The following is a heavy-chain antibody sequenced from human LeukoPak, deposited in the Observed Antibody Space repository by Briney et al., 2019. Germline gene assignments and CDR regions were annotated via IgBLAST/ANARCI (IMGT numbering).Heavy chain of an antibody. CDR1: GGTFSSYA. CDR3: AREIAYCGGDCYSFDY. J-gene: IGHJ4*02. CDR2: IIPIFGTA. D-gene: IGHD2-21*02. Sequence: ASVKVSCKASGGTFSSYAISWVRQAPGQGLEWMGGIIPIFGTANYAQKFQGRVTITADESTSTAYMELSSLRSEDTAVYYCAREIAYCGGDCYSFDYWGQGTLVTVYS. V-gene: IGHV1-69*13.